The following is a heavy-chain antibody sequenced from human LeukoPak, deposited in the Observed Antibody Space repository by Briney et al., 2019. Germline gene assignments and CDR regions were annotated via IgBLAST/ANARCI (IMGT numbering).Heavy chain of an antibody. J-gene: IGHJ4*02. CDR2: ISGSGVTT. CDR3: ARDYYDSSGYYPICDY. CDR1: GFTFTTYA. D-gene: IGHD3-22*01. V-gene: IGHV3-23*01. Sequence: GGSLRLSCAASGFTFTTYAMTWVRQAPGKGLDWVSAISGSGVTTYYADSVKGRFTISRDNSKNTLYLQMNSLRAEDTAVYYCARDYYDSSGYYPICDYWGQGTLVTVSS.